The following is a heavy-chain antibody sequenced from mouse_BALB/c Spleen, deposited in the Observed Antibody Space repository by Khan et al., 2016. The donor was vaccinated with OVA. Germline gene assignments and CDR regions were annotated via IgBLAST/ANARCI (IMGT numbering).Heavy chain of an antibody. D-gene: IGHD1-1*01. CDR3: DRRSLRWDFDY. V-gene: IGHV1-7*01. J-gene: IGHJ2*01. CDR1: GYTFINYW. CDR2: INPSTGYT. Sequence: QMQLEESGAELAKPGASVKMSCKASGYTFINYWILWVKQRPGQGLEWIGYINPSTGYTEYNQNFKDKATLTADKSSSTAYMQLSSLTSEDSAVYYCDRRSLRWDFDYWGQGTTLTVSS.